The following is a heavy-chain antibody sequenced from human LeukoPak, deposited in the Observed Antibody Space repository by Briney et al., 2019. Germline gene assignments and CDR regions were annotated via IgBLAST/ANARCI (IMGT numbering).Heavy chain of an antibody. V-gene: IGHV4-59*02. Sequence: PSETLSLTCTVSGVSVSSHYWSWIRQTPGKGLEWIGYIYYSGSTNYNPSLKSRVTISVDMSKSQFSLKLSSVTAADTGVYYCARDRREHYYYYYMDVWGKGTTVTVSS. CDR2: IYYSGST. J-gene: IGHJ6*03. CDR3: ARDRREHYYYYYMDV. D-gene: IGHD1-14*01. CDR1: GVSVSSHY.